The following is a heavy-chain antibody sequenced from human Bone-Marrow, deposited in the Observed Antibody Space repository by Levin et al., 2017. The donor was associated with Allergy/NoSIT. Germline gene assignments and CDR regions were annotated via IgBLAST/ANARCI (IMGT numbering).Heavy chain of an antibody. D-gene: IGHD3-16*01. CDR1: GFSISGHY. CDR3: ARDRGVGGAFDI. Sequence: KPGESLKISCVASGFSISGHYMTWIRQAPGKGLEWISYISFGGDTTFYADSVEGRFTISRDNARNSLYLQMSTLGAEDTAVYYCARDRGVGGAFDIWGQGTMVAVSS. J-gene: IGHJ3*02. CDR2: ISFGGDTT. V-gene: IGHV3-11*01.